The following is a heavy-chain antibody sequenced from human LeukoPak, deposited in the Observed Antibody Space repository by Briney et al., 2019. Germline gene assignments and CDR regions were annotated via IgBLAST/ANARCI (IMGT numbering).Heavy chain of an antibody. V-gene: IGHV1-69*13. CDR1: GGTFSSYA. Sequence: SVNVSCKASGGTFSSYAISWVRQAPGQGLEWMGGIIPIFGTANYAQKFQGRVTITADESTSTAYMELSSLRSEDTAVYYCARVEYYYDSSGYPARGYYYYGMDVWGQGTTVTVSS. CDR2: IIPIFGTA. J-gene: IGHJ6*02. CDR3: ARVEYYYDSSGYPARGYYYYGMDV. D-gene: IGHD3-22*01.